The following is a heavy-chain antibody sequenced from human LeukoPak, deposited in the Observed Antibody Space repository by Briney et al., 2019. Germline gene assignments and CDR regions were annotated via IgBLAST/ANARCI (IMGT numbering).Heavy chain of an antibody. Sequence: GGSLRLSCAASGFTFSSYAMHWVRQAPGKGLEWVAVISYDGSNKYYADSVKGRFTISRDNSKNTLYLQMNSLRAEDTAVYYCARFYGGSALDNWGQGTMVTVSS. CDR2: ISYDGSNK. CDR1: GFTFSSYA. V-gene: IGHV3-30-3*01. J-gene: IGHJ3*02. D-gene: IGHD3-16*01. CDR3: ARFYGGSALDN.